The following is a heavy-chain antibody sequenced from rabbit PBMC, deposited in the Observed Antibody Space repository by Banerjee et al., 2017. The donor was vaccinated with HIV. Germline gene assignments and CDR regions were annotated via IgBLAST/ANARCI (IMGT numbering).Heavy chain of an antibody. CDR3: ARGNDWGLGL. CDR1: GIDFYSYYY. V-gene: IGHV1S45*01. J-gene: IGHJ6*01. Sequence: QEQLEESGGGLVKPGGTLTLTCKASGIDFYSYYYMCWVRQAPGKRPEWIACIYVGSHGTTYYASWAKGRFTISKTSSTTVTLQMTSLTAADTATCFCARGNDWGLGLWGQGTLVTVS. D-gene: IGHD4-1*01. CDR2: IYVGSHGTT.